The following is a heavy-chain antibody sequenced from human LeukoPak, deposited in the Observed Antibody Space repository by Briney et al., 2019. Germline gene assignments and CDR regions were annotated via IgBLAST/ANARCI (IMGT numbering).Heavy chain of an antibody. CDR1: GFTFSSYD. CDR3: ARVLPHSDPLDY. V-gene: IGHV3-48*03. CDR2: ISRSGTTI. D-gene: IGHD2-15*01. Sequence: GGSLRLSCAASGFTFSSYDIHWVRQAPGRGLEWVSFISRSGTTIYYADSVKGRFTISRDNAKNSLYLQMNSLRAEDTAVYYCARVLPHSDPLDYWGQGTLVTVSS. J-gene: IGHJ4*02.